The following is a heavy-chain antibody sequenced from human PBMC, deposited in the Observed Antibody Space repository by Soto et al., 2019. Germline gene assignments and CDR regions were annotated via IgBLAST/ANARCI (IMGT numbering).Heavy chain of an antibody. J-gene: IGHJ6*03. CDR1: GFTFSSCA. V-gene: IGHV3-23*01. CDR3: AKEATIGYYHYYYMDV. Sequence: GGSLRLSCAASGFTFSSCAMSWVRQAPGKGLEWVSAITASRTSTYYADSVKGRFTISRDSSKNTLYLQMNSLRAEDTAVYYCAKEATIGYYHYYYMDVWGKGTTVTVSS. CDR2: ITASRTST.